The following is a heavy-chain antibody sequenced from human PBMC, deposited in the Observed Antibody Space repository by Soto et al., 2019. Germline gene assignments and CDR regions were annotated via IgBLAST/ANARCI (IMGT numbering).Heavy chain of an antibody. Sequence: GASLKISCKGSGYSFTSYWISWVRQMPGKGLEWMGRIDPSDSYTNYSPSFQGHVTISADKSISTAYLQWSSLKASDTAMYYCVLIGIAGAAPARKSGYFDYWGQGTLVTVSS. V-gene: IGHV5-10-1*01. CDR2: IDPSDSYT. J-gene: IGHJ4*02. D-gene: IGHD6-19*01. CDR3: VLIGIAGAAPARKSGYFDY. CDR1: GYSFTSYW.